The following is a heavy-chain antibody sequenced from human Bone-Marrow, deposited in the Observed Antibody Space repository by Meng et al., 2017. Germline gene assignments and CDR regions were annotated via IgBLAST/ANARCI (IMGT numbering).Heavy chain of an antibody. CDR3: ARDRTQPRPLDTNDGFAF. D-gene: IGHD1-1*01. Sequence: GESLKISCLASGFTFETYEMNWVRQAPGRGLEWVAYISNSGRTIDYTGSVKGRFTISRDNARNSLYLQMNNLRAEDTAVYSCARDRTQPRPLDTNDGFAFWGQGKTV. CDR1: GFTFETYE. J-gene: IGHJ3*01. CDR2: ISNSGRTI. V-gene: IGHV3-48*03.